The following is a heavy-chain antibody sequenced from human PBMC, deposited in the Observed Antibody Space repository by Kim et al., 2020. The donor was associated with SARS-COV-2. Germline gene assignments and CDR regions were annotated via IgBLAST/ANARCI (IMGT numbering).Heavy chain of an antibody. Sequence: TKYSQKFQGRVTITRDTSASTAYMELSSLRSEDTAVYYCARALGDYDLDYWGQGTLVTVSS. D-gene: IGHD4-17*01. J-gene: IGHJ4*02. CDR3: ARALGDYDLDY. CDR2: T. V-gene: IGHV1-3*01.